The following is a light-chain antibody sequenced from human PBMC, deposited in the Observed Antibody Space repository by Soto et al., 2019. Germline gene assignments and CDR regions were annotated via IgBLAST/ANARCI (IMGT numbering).Light chain of an antibody. CDR1: QRISTN. Sequence: DIEMTQSPPILSVSPGEGATLSCRASQRISTNLAWYQHIPGQAPRLLIVSSSRRPTDVPARFSGSGSGTDFTLTISSLQSEDSAFYYCQQYNNWPWTFGQGTKVDIK. V-gene: IGKV3-15*01. CDR3: QQYNNWPWT. CDR2: SSS. J-gene: IGKJ1*01.